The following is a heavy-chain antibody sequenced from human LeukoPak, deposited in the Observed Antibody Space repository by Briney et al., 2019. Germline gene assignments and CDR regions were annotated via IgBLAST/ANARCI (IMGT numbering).Heavy chain of an antibody. J-gene: IGHJ4*02. V-gene: IGHV3-7*01. Sequence: GGSLRLSCAASGFTSSSYWMSWVRQAPGKGLEWVANIKQDGSEKYYVDSVKGRFTISRDNAKNSLYLQMNSLRAEDTAVYYCARVRRLAFDYWGQGTLVTVSS. CDR2: IKQDGSEK. CDR1: GFTSSSYW. CDR3: ARVRRLAFDY.